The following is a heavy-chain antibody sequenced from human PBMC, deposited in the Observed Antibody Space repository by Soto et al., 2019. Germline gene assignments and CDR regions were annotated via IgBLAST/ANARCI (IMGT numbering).Heavy chain of an antibody. CDR3: ARGVVYRDVGLAYGMDV. CDR2: INYSGST. J-gene: IGHJ6*02. CDR1: GESFSNHY. D-gene: IGHD3-22*01. V-gene: IGHV4-34*01. Sequence: PSETLSLTCAVYGESFSNHYWTWIRQSPGKGLEWVGEINYSGSTRYNWSLGTRVTISVDTPKNQFSLMVTSVTAEDTAVYYCARGVVYRDVGLAYGMDVWGQGTTVTVSS.